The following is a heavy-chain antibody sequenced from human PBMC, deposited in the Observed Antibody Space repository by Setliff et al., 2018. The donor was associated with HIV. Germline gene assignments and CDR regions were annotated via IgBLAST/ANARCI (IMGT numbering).Heavy chain of an antibody. Sequence: PGGSLRLSCAASGFTFSSAWMSWVRQSPRKGLEWLARIKSKSDGGTTSYAAPVKDRFTISRDDSRNTLYLQMNSMKSDDTATYYCVGHYYDPLTGYYVWFFDVWGRGTLVTVSS. D-gene: IGHD3-9*01. CDR3: VGHYYDPLTGYYVWFFDV. V-gene: IGHV3-15*05. CDR2: IKSKSDGGTT. J-gene: IGHJ2*01. CDR1: GFTFSSAW.